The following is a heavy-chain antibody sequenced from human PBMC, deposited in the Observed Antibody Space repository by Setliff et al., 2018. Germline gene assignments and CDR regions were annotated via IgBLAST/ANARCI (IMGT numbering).Heavy chain of an antibody. D-gene: IGHD5-18*01. CDR2: IYYTGSS. V-gene: IGHV4-59*01. Sequence: ETLSLTCTVSGDSIRSYYWSWVRQPPGRGLEWIGYIYYTGSSNYNPSLKSRVTISVDTSKNQFSLRLRSVSSADTAVYYCAREPMDSAMVTTGAFDIWGRGTMVTVSS. CDR3: AREPMDSAMVTTGAFDI. CDR1: GDSIRSYY. J-gene: IGHJ3*02.